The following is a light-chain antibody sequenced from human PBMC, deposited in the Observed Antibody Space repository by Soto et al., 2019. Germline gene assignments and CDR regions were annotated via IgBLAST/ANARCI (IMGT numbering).Light chain of an antibody. CDR1: QSVSRF. CDR3: QQRGNWPPIT. V-gene: IGKV3-11*01. J-gene: IGKJ5*01. CDR2: DAS. Sequence: ETVLTQSPATLSLSPGERATLSCRASQSVSRFLAWYQQKTGQAPRLLIYDASNRATGIPARFSGSGSGTDFTLTISSLEPEDFAVYYCQQRGNWPPITFGQGTRLDIK.